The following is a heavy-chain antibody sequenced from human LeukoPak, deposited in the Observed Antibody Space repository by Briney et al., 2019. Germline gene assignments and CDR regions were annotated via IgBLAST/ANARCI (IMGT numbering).Heavy chain of an antibody. Sequence: GGSLRLSCAASGFTFSSYAMSWVRQAPGKGLEWVSAISGSGGSTYYADSVKGRFTISRDNSKNTLYLQMISLRAEDTAIYYCARRARVGATALYYFDSWGQGTLVTVPS. CDR2: ISGSGGST. D-gene: IGHD1-26*01. CDR1: GFTFSSYA. CDR3: ARRARVGATALYYFDS. V-gene: IGHV3-23*01. J-gene: IGHJ4*02.